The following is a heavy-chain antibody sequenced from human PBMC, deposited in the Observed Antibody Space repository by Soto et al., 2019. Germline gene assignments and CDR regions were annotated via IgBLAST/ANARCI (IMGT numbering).Heavy chain of an antibody. V-gene: IGHV1-8*01. CDR3: ARKGFFAWFLDF. CDR2: VNPNSGDT. J-gene: IGHJ4*02. D-gene: IGHD3-9*01. CDR1: GYTFTSYD. Sequence: QVQLVQSGAEVKKPGASVKVSCKASGYTFTSYDVTWVRQAAGQGLEWMGWVNPNSGDTDYTQKFQGRVTMTRDTSTSTAYMELSSLRSEDTAVYYCARKGFFAWFLDFWGQGTLVTVSS.